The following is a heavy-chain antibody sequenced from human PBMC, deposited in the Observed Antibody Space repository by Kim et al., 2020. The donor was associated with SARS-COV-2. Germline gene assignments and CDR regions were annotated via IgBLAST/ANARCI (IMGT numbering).Heavy chain of an antibody. Sequence: SETLSLTCAVYGGSFSGYYWSWIRQPPGKGLEWIGEINHSGSTNYNPSLKSRVTISVDTSKNQFSLKPSSVTAADTAVYYCARGSGSGYSVDYWGQGTLVTVSS. D-gene: IGHD3-22*01. V-gene: IGHV4-34*01. CDR1: GGSFSGYY. J-gene: IGHJ4*02. CDR2: INHSGST. CDR3: ARGSGSGYSVDY.